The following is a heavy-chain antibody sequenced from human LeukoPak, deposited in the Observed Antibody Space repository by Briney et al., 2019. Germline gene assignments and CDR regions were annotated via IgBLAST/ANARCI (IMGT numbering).Heavy chain of an antibody. CDR3: AKASWVSSTDAVR. J-gene: IGHJ1*01. CDR2: ISSSGSTI. D-gene: IGHD3-16*01. V-gene: IGHV3-48*03. CDR1: GFTFSSYE. Sequence: GGSLRLSCAASGFTFSSYEMNWVRQAPGKGLEWDSYISSSGSTIYYADSVKGRFTLSSDSSRNTVYFQLNNLRVEDTAIYYCAKASWVSSTDAVRWGQGTLLTVSS.